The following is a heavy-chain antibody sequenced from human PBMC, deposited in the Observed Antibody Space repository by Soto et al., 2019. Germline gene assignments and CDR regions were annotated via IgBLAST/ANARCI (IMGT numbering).Heavy chain of an antibody. CDR3: AREGEWESYFDY. Sequence: GGSLRLSCAASGFTFSSYSMNWVRQAPGKGLEWVSSISSSSSYIYYADSVKSRFTISRDNAKNSLYLQMNSRRAEDTAVYYCAREGEWESYFDYWGQGTLVTVSS. CDR2: ISSSSSYI. D-gene: IGHD1-26*01. J-gene: IGHJ4*02. CDR1: GFTFSSYS. V-gene: IGHV3-21*01.